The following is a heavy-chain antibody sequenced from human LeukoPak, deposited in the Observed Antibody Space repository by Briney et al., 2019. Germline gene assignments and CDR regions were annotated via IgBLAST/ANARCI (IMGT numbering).Heavy chain of an antibody. V-gene: IGHV4-59*01. Sequence: PLETLSLICTVSGASISISHCNWIRQPPRTRLVWTPSIYYSGSTNYNPSLKSRVTISVDTSKNQFFLKLSSVTAADTAVYYCASTKSSSSWYLGRLGFDYWGKGSLVTVSS. CDR3: ASTKSSSSWYLGRLGFDY. CDR2: IYYSGST. D-gene: IGHD6-13*01. CDR1: GASISISH. J-gene: IGHJ4*02.